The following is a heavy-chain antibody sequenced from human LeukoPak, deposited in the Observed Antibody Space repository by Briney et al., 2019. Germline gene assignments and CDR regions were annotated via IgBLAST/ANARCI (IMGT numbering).Heavy chain of an antibody. CDR3: AREMITFGGVIVPTPTDY. D-gene: IGHD3-16*02. CDR1: GYSISSGYY. V-gene: IGHV4-38-2*02. J-gene: IGHJ4*02. CDR2: IYHSGST. Sequence: PSETLSLTCTVSGYSISSGYYWGWIRQPPGKGLEWIGSIYHSGSTYYNPSLKSRVTISVDTSKNQFSLKLSSVTAADTAVYYCAREMITFGGVIVPTPTDYWGQGTLVTVSS.